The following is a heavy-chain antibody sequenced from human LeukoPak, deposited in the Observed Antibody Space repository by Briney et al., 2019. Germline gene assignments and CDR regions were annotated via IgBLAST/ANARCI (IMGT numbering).Heavy chain of an antibody. D-gene: IGHD3-16*02. CDR1: GFTFSSYW. J-gene: IGHJ4*02. CDR2: INSDGSST. CDR3: ARGPSIMITFGGVIAAELDY. V-gene: IGHV3-74*01. Sequence: GGSLRLSCAASGFTFSSYWMHWVRQAPGKGLVWVSRINSDGSSTSYADSVKGRFTISRDNAKNTLYLQMNSLRAEDTGVYYCARGPSIMITFGGVIAAELDYWGQGTLVTVSS.